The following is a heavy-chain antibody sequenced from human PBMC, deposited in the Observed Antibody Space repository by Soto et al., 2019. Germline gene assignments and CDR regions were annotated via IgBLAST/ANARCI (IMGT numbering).Heavy chain of an antibody. CDR2: INPSGGST. CDR1: GYTFTSYY. D-gene: IGHD6-13*01. CDR3: ARDAEPDSSSWYKFDY. Sequence: EASVQVSCKGSGYTFTSYYMHWVREAPGQGLEWMGIINPSGGSTSYAQKFQGRVTMTRDTSTSTVYMELSSLRSEDTAVYYCARDAEPDSSSWYKFDYWGQGTLVTVSS. V-gene: IGHV1-46*01. J-gene: IGHJ4*02.